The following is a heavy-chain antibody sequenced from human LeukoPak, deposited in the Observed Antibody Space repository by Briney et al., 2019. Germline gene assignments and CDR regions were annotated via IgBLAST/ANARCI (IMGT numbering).Heavy chain of an antibody. CDR3: AKERASRLPFDY. V-gene: IGHV3-23*01. J-gene: IGHJ4*02. CDR1: GFTFSNYG. CDR2: ISASGGNT. Sequence: PRGSLRLSCAASGFTFSNYGMNWVRQAPGKGLEWVTAISASGGNTYHADSVKGRFTISRDNAKDTLYLQMNSLRAEDTALYYCAKERASRLPFDYWGQGTLVTASS. D-gene: IGHD6-25*01.